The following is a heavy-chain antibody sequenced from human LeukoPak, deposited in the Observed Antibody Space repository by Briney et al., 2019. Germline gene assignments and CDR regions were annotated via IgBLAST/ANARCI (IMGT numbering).Heavy chain of an antibody. Sequence: SETLSLTCTVSGGSISSGGYYWSWIRQHPGKGLEWIGYIYYSGSTYYNPSLKSRVTISVDTSKNQFSLKLSSVTAADTAVYYCARDQDGGSYGPRGYFDYWGQGTLVTVSS. V-gene: IGHV4-31*03. CDR3: ARDQDGGSYGPRGYFDY. CDR1: GGSISSGGYY. CDR2: IYYSGST. D-gene: IGHD1-26*01. J-gene: IGHJ4*02.